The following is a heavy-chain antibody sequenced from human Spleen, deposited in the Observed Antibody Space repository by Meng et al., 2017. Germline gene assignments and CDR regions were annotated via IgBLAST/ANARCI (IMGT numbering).Heavy chain of an antibody. CDR3: VRDEDISAAGKLFGDY. J-gene: IGHJ4*02. CDR1: GYNFPAYW. CDR2: IDPKSGDT. D-gene: IGHD6-13*01. V-gene: IGHV1-2*06. Sequence: QVQLVQAGAEVEKPGASGQGPCKPSGYNFPAYWLHWVRRAPGQGLEWMGRIDPKSGDTHYAQSFQGRVTMTGDTSISTAYMVLSGLRSDDTAMYYCVRDEDISAAGKLFGDYWGQGTLVTVSS.